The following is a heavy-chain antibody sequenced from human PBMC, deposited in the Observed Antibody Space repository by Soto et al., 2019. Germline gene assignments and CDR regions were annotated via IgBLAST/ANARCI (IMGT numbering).Heavy chain of an antibody. V-gene: IGHV1-69*13. CDR3: ARKRTIVDFWSGYYYYYYYGMDV. CDR1: GGTFSSYA. Sequence: SVKVSCKASGGTFSSYAISWVRQAPGQGLEWMGGIIPIFGTANYAQKFQGRVTITADESTSTAYMELSSLRSEDTAVYYCARKRTIVDFWSGYYYYYYYGMDVWGHGTTVTVSS. J-gene: IGHJ6*02. D-gene: IGHD3-3*01. CDR2: IIPIFGTA.